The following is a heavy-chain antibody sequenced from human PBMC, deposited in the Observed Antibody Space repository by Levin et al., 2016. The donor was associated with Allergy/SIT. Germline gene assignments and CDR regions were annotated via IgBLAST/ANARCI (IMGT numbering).Heavy chain of an antibody. J-gene: IGHJ3*02. CDR3: ARPLWSGTDGAFDI. Sequence: ASVKVSCKASGYTFTSYGISWVRQAPGQGPEWMGWISAYNGNTNCAQKLQGRVTMTTDTSTSTAYMELRSLRSDDTAVYFCARPLWSGTDGAFDIWGQGTMVTVSS. V-gene: IGHV1-18*01. CDR1: GYTFTSYG. CDR2: ISAYNGNT. D-gene: IGHD2-21*01.